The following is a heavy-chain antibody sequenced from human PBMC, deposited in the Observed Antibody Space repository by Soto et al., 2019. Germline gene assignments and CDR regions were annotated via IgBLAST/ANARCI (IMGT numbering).Heavy chain of an antibody. CDR3: ARAPPIQLWSLFDY. V-gene: IGHV4-34*01. D-gene: IGHD5-18*01. CDR2: INHSGST. CDR1: GGSFSCYY. J-gene: IGHJ4*02. Sequence: PSETLSLTCAVYGGSFSCYYWSWIRQPPGKGLEWIGEINHSGSTNYNPSLKSRVTISVDTSKNQFSLKLSSVTAADTAVYYCARAPPIQLWSLFDYWGPGTLVTVSS.